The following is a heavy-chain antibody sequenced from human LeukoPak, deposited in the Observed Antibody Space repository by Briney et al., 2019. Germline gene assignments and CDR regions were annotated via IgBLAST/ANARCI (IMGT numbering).Heavy chain of an antibody. CDR2: IIPILGIA. CDR3: ARDTFYGDYGGHWFDP. J-gene: IGHJ5*02. CDR1: GGTFSSYA. D-gene: IGHD4-17*01. Sequence: SVKVSCKASGGTFSSYAISWVRQAPGQGLGWMGRIIPILGIANYAQKFQGRVTITADKSTSTAYMELSSLRSEDTAVYYCARDTFYGDYGGHWFDPWGQGTLVTVSS. V-gene: IGHV1-69*04.